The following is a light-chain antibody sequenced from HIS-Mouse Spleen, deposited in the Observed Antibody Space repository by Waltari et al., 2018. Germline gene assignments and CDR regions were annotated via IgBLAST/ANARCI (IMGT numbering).Light chain of an antibody. V-gene: IGLV2-11*01. CDR2: DVS. Sequence: QSALTQPRPVSGSPGQSVTISCTGPSSAGCGYNYGTWYQQHPGKAPKPMIYDVSKRPSGVPDRFSGSKSGNTASLTISGLQAEDEADYYCCSYAGSYTLVFGGGTKLTVL. J-gene: IGLJ2*01. CDR3: CSYAGSYTLV. CDR1: SSAGCGYNY.